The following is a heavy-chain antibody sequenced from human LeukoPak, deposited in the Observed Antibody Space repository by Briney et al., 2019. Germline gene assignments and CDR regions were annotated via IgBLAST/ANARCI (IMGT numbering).Heavy chain of an antibody. Sequence: PGASVKVSCKASGYTFTSYYMHWVRQAPGQGLEWMGIINPSGGSTSYAQKLQGRVTMTRDTSTSTVYMELSSLRSEDTAVYYCARAIVGATCFDYWGQGTLVTVSS. D-gene: IGHD1-26*01. CDR2: INPSGGST. CDR1: GYTFTSYY. J-gene: IGHJ4*02. CDR3: ARAIVGATCFDY. V-gene: IGHV1-46*01.